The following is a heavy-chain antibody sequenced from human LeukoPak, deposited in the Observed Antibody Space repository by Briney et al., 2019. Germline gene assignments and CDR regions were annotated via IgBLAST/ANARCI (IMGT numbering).Heavy chain of an antibody. CDR3: ARGEPAEDYFDY. CDR2: IYYSGST. D-gene: IGHD1-14*01. J-gene: IGHJ4*02. Sequence: SETLSLTCTVSGGSISSGDYYWSWIRQPPGKGLERIGYIYYSGSTYYNPSLKSRVTISVDTSKNQFSLKLSSVTAADTAVYYCARGEPAEDYFDYWGQGTLVTVSS. V-gene: IGHV4-30-4*01. CDR1: GGSISSGDYY.